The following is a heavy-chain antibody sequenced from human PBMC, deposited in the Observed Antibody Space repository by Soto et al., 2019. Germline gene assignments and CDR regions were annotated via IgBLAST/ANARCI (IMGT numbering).Heavy chain of an antibody. CDR1: GGTFSNHA. J-gene: IGHJ3*02. CDR2: IIPIITTT. V-gene: IGHV1-69*11. Sequence: QVHLVQSGAEVKKPGSSVKVSCKASGGTFSNHAINWVRQAPGQGLEWMGRIIPIITTTNYAQKFQGRVTITADESTITAYMELSSLKHDDTAVYYCAREVAADGTFREDVFDIWGQGTLVTVSS. D-gene: IGHD6-13*01. CDR3: AREVAADGTFREDVFDI.